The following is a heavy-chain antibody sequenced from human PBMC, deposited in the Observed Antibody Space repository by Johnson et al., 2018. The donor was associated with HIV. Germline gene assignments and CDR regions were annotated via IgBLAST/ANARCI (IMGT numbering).Heavy chain of an antibody. CDR1: GFTFDDYG. Sequence: VYLVESGGGVVRPGGSLRLSCAASGFTFDDYGMGWVRQGPGKGLEWVSGISWNGGSTGYADSVKGRFSISRDNAKNSLYLQMNSLRAEDTALYYCARYFGVVIYDAFDIWGQGTMVTVSS. D-gene: IGHD3-3*01. CDR3: ARYFGVVIYDAFDI. CDR2: ISWNGGST. J-gene: IGHJ3*02. V-gene: IGHV3-20*04.